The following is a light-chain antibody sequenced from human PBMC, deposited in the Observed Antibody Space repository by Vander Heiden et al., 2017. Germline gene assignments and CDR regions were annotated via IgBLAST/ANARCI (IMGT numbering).Light chain of an antibody. V-gene: IGKV3-20*01. J-gene: IGKJ2*01. CDR2: GAS. CDR1: QSVSSSY. CDR3: HQYGSSPYT. Sequence: EIVLTQSPGTLSLSPGERATLSCTASQSVSSSYLAWYQQKPGQAPRLLIYGASSRATGIPARFSDSGSGTDFTLTISRLEPEDFAVYYCHQYGSSPYTFGQGTKLEIK.